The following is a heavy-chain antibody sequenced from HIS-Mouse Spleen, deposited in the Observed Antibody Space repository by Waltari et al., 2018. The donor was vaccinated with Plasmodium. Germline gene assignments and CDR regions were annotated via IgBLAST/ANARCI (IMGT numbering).Heavy chain of an antibody. CDR3: AREPYDILTGYYDAFDI. CDR2: IYYSGST. D-gene: IGHD3-9*01. V-gene: IGHV4-59*01. CDR1: GGSISSYY. J-gene: IGHJ3*02. Sequence: QVQLQESGPGLVKPSETLSLTCTVSGGSISSYYWSWIRQPPGKGLEWIGYIYYSGSTNYNPSLKSRVTISVETSKNQFSLKLSSVTAADTAVYYCAREPYDILTGYYDAFDIWGQGTMVTVSS.